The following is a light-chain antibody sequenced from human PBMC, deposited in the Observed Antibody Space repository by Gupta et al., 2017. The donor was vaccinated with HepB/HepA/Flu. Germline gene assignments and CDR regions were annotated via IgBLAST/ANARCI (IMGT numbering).Light chain of an antibody. J-gene: IGKJ4*01. CDR1: QSVNTDY. CDR2: GAS. CDR3: QQYGTSPLT. Sequence: EVVLTPSPGTLSLSPGERATLSCRASQSVNTDYLAWYQQKPGQAPRLLISGASSRATGIPDRFSGSGSGTDFTLTISRLGPEDFAVYYCQQYGTSPLTFGGGTKVEIK. V-gene: IGKV3-20*01.